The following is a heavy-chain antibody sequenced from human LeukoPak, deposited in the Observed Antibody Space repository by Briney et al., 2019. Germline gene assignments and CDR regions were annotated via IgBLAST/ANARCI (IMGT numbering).Heavy chain of an antibody. Sequence: GGSLRLSCAASGFTFSSYGMHWVRQAPGKGLEWVAVIWYDGSNKYYADSVKGRFTISRDNSKNTLYLLMNSLRAEDTAVYYCASGPGHYYDSSPSRYWGQGTLVTVSS. V-gene: IGHV3-33*01. D-gene: IGHD3-22*01. J-gene: IGHJ4*02. CDR2: IWYDGSNK. CDR1: GFTFSSYG. CDR3: ASGPGHYYDSSPSRY.